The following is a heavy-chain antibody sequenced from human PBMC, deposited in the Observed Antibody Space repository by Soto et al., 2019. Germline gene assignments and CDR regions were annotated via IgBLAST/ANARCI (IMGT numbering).Heavy chain of an antibody. CDR3: ARGRRITMVRGVITSDAFDI. V-gene: IGHV1-2*04. CDR1: GYTFTGYY. CDR2: INPNSGGT. J-gene: IGHJ3*02. Sequence: ASVKVSGKASGYTFTGYYMHWVRQAPGQGLEWMGWINPNSGGTNYAQKFQGWVTMTRDTSISTAYMELSRLRSDDTAVYYCARGRRITMVRGVITSDAFDIWGQGTMVTVSS. D-gene: IGHD3-10*01.